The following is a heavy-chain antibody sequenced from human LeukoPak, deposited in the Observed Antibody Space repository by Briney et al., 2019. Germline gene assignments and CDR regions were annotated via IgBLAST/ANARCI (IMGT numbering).Heavy chain of an antibody. V-gene: IGHV1-58*02. D-gene: IGHD2-8*01. CDR2: IVVGSGNT. CDR3: AAESALPGLTVP. Sequence: GASVKVSCKASGGTFSSYAISWVRQAPGQGLEWMGWIVVGSGNTNYAQKFQERVTITRDMSTSTAYMELSSLRSEDTAVYYCAAESALPGLTVPWGQGTLVTVSS. CDR1: GGTFSSYA. J-gene: IGHJ5*02.